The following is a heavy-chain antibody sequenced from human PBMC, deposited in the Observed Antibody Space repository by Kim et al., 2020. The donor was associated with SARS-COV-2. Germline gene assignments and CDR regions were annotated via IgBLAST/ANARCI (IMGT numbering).Heavy chain of an antibody. V-gene: IGHV1-8*01. D-gene: IGHD2-21*02. Sequence: ASVKVSCKASGYTFTSYDINWVRQATGQGLEWMGWMNPNSGNTGYAQKFQGRVTMTRNTSISTAYMELSSLRSEDTAVYYCARGRRGMGDRRPYYFDYWGQGTLVTVSS. J-gene: IGHJ4*02. CDR3: ARGRRGMGDRRPYYFDY. CDR2: MNPNSGNT. CDR1: GYTFTSYD.